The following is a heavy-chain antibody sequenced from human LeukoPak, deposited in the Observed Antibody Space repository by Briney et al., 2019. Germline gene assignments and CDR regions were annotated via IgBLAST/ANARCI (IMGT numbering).Heavy chain of an antibody. D-gene: IGHD3-3*01. V-gene: IGHV3-23*01. CDR1: GFTFSNYA. CDR3: ASPYYDFWSGYYK. Sequence: GGSLRLSCAASGFTFSNYAMSWVRQAPGKGLDWVSAISGSGGSTYYADSVKGRFTISRDNSKNTLYLQMNSLRAEDTAVYYCASPYYDFWSGYYKWGQGTLVTVSS. J-gene: IGHJ4*02. CDR2: ISGSGGST.